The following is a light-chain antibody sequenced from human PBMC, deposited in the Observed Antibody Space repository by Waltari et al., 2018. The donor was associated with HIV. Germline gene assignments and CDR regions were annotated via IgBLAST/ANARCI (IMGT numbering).Light chain of an antibody. V-gene: IGLV1-44*01. CDR3: AAWDDSLNGPV. CDR1: STNIGSDT. Sequence: QSVMTQPPSASGTPGQRVTISSAGSSTNIGSDTGNWYQQVQGTAPKLLIYSNTQRPSGVPDRFSGSKSGTSASLTISGLQAEDEADYYCAAWDDSLNGPVFGGGTKLTVL. CDR2: SNT. J-gene: IGLJ2*01.